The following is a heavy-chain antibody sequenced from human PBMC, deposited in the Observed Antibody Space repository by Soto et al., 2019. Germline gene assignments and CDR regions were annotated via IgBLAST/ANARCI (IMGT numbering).Heavy chain of an antibody. D-gene: IGHD3-16*01. CDR3: AKVAGGLGYFDL. CDR1: GFSFSDYA. Sequence: GGTLRLSCVASGFSFSDYAMTWIRQAPGKGLEWVATISATGGNIEYRESLKGRFTISRDNSKKMVYLQINVLTADDTAVYYCAKVAGGLGYFDLSGRGPLLSVSS. V-gene: IGHV3-23*01. CDR2: ISATGGNI. J-gene: IGHJ2*01.